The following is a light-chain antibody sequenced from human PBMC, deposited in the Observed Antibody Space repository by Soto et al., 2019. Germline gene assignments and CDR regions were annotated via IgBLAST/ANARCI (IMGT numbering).Light chain of an antibody. Sequence: DIHMTQSPSSLSASVGDRVTITCRASQSISTYLSWYQQKPGKAPKLLIFAASSLKSGVPSRFSGSGSGTEFTLTISRLQPDDVATYYCLQYSSHSWTFGQGTKVDIK. CDR3: LQYSSHSWT. J-gene: IGKJ1*01. V-gene: IGKV1-17*01. CDR2: AAS. CDR1: QSISTY.